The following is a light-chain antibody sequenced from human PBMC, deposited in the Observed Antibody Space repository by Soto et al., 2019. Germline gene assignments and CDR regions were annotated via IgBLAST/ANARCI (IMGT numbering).Light chain of an antibody. CDR1: QRISTF. Sequence: DVQMIQSPSSLSASVGDRVTITCRASQRISTFLNWYQQKPGKAPKLLIYAASSLQSGVPSRFSGSGSGTDFTLTISSLQPEDIATYYCQHYDSLRLTFGGGTKVDIK. CDR3: QHYDSLRLT. J-gene: IGKJ4*01. V-gene: IGKV1-39*01. CDR2: AAS.